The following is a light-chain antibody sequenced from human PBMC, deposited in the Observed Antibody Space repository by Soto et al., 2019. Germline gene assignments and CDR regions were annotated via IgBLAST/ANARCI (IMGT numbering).Light chain of an antibody. J-gene: IGKJ2*01. CDR3: QQRANWPTYT. V-gene: IGKV3-11*01. CDR2: DAS. CDR1: QTISSY. Sequence: EIVLTQSPATLSLSPGERATLSCRASQTISSYLAWYQQKPVQAPRLLIYDASNRATGIPARLSGSGSWTDFTLTISSLEPEDVAVYYCQQRANWPTYTFGQGTKLEIK.